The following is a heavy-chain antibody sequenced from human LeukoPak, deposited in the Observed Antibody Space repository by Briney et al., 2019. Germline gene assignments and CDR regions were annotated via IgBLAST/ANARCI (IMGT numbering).Heavy chain of an antibody. CDR3: ARSSSLPLFDY. Sequence: ASVKVSCKASGGTFSSYAISWVRRAPGQGLEWMGRIIPILGIANYAQKFQGRVTITADKSTSTAYMELSSLRSEDTAVYYCARSSSLPLFDYWGQGTLVTVSS. CDR2: IIPILGIA. CDR1: GGTFSSYA. D-gene: IGHD6-13*01. V-gene: IGHV1-69*04. J-gene: IGHJ4*02.